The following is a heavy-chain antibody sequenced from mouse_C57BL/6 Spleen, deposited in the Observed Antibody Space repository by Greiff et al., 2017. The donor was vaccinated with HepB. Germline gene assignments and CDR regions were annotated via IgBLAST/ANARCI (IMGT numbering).Heavy chain of an antibody. Sequence: VQLQQSGAELVKPGASVKLSCKASGYTFTEYTIHWVKQRSGQGLEWIGWFYPGSGSIKYNEKFKDKATLTADKSSSTVYMELSRLTSEDSAVYFCASHEDVSALYYGSSPFAYWGQGTLVTVSA. D-gene: IGHD1-1*01. CDR2: FYPGSGSI. J-gene: IGHJ3*01. CDR1: GYTFTEYT. CDR3: ASHEDVSALYYGSSPFAY. V-gene: IGHV1-62-2*01.